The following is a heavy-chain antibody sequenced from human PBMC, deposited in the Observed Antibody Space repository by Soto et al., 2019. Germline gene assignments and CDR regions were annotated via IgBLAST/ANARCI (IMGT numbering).Heavy chain of an antibody. Sequence: GAALKSSCEGSGYRFTSYWIGWVHPMPGKGLEWMGIIYPGDSDTRYSPSFQGQVTISADKSISTAYLQWSSLKASDTAMYYCATTYYYDSSGYPGAFDIWGQGTMVTVSS. CDR1: GYRFTSYW. CDR2: IYPGDSDT. D-gene: IGHD3-22*01. V-gene: IGHV5-51*07. J-gene: IGHJ3*02. CDR3: ATTYYYDSSGYPGAFDI.